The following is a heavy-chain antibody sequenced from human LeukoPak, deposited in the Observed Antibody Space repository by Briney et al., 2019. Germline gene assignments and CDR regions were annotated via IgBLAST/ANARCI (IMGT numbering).Heavy chain of an antibody. CDR3: ASVGSSWY. V-gene: IGHV3-9*01. J-gene: IGHJ4*02. Sequence: PGGSLRLSCAASGFTFDDYAMHWVRQAPGKGREWVSAISWNSGSIVYADSVKGRFAISRDNAKNSLYLQMNSLRAEDTAVYYCASVGSSWYWGQGTLDTVSS. D-gene: IGHD6-13*01. CDR2: ISWNSGSI. CDR1: GFTFDDYA.